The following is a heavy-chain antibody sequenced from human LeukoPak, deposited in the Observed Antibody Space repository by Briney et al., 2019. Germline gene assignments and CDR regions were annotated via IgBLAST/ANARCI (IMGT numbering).Heavy chain of an antibody. CDR3: ARESDFDWRAVDV. CDR1: GFTFSXXA. J-gene: IGHJ6*02. V-gene: IGHV3-23*01. Sequence: SCXASGFTFSXXAXSWARQAPGXXXEXXXGISGSGGSTYYADSVKGRFTISRDNSKNTLYLQMNSLRAEDTAVYYCARESDFDWRAVDVWGQGTTVTVSS. D-gene: IGHD3-9*01. CDR2: ISGSGGST.